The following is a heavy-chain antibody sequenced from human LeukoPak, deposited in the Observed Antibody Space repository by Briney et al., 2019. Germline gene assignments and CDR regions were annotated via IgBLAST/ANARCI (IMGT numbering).Heavy chain of an antibody. J-gene: IGHJ4*02. CDR1: GGSISSSGYY. Sequence: SETLSLTCTVAGGSISSSGYYCTWIRQPPGKGLEWIGRIYTSGSTNYNPSLKSRVTISVDTSKNQFSPKLSSVTAADTAVYYCARVPRGLGREGWIDYWGQGTLVTVSS. D-gene: IGHD3-10*01. CDR3: ARVPRGLGREGWIDY. CDR2: IYTSGST. V-gene: IGHV4-61*02.